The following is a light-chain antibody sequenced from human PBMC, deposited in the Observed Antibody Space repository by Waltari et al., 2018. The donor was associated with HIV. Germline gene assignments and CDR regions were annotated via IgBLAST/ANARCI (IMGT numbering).Light chain of an antibody. CDR3: MQGTHWPPYT. CDR2: QVS. CDR1: HCLLHPAGRTY. V-gene: IGKV2-30*02. Sequence: DVVLTQSPLSLPVTLGQPASISCKSSHCLLHPAGRTYLNWFQQRPGQSPRRLIYQVSNRDSGVPDRFSGSGSGTTFTLKISRWKAEDVACYYFMQGTHWPPYTFGQGTKLEI. J-gene: IGKJ2*01.